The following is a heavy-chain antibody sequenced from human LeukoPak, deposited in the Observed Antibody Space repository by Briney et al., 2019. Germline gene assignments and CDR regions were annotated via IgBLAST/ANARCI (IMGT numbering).Heavy chain of an antibody. CDR3: AKDGSSSWSPLSFDY. CDR1: GFTFSSYV. CDR2: ISGSGSST. D-gene: IGHD6-13*01. V-gene: IGHV3-23*01. J-gene: IGHJ4*02. Sequence: PGGSLRLSCAASGFTFSSYVMSWVRQAPGKGLEWVSAISGSGSSTYHADSVQGRFTVSRDNSKNTLYLQMNSLRAEDTAVYYCAKDGSSSWSPLSFDYWGRGTLVTVSS.